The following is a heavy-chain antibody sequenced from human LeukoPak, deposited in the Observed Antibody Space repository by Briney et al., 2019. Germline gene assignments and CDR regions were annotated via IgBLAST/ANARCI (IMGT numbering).Heavy chain of an antibody. J-gene: IGHJ4*02. V-gene: IGHV1-18*01. CDR2: ISVYNGNT. CDR1: GYTLTELS. Sequence: ASVKVSCKVSGYTLTELSMHWVRQAPGQGLEWMGWISVYNGNTNYAQKLQGRVTMTTDTSTSTAYMELRSLRSDDTAVYYCARDYYWRENYFDYWGQGTLVTVSS. D-gene: IGHD2-8*01. CDR3: ARDYYWRENYFDY.